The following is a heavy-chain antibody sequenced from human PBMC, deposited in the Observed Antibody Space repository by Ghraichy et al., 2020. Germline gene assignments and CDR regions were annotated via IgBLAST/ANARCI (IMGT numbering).Heavy chain of an antibody. CDR3: ARGSYDYIWGSYRTPNYYYYMDV. J-gene: IGHJ6*03. CDR2: IGTAGDP. Sequence: GGSLRLSCAASGFTFSSYDMHWVRQATGKGLEWVSAIGTAGDPYYPGSVKGRFTISRENAKNSLYLQMNSLRAGDTAVYYCARGSYDYIWGSYRTPNYYYYMDVWGKGTTVTVSS. V-gene: IGHV3-13*05. D-gene: IGHD3-16*02. CDR1: GFTFSSYD.